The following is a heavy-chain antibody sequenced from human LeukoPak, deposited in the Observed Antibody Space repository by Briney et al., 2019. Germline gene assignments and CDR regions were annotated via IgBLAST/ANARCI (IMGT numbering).Heavy chain of an antibody. D-gene: IGHD3-10*01. J-gene: IGHJ5*02. CDR3: ARYDYYGSGSYSFDP. V-gene: IGHV1-69*01. CDR2: IIPIFGTA. Sequence: SVKVSKSSGGTFSTYAISWVRQAPGPGLEWMGGIIPIFGTANYAQKFQGRVTITADESTSTAYMELSSLRSEDTAVYYCARYDYYGSGSYSFDPWGQGTLVTVSS. CDR1: GGTFSTYA.